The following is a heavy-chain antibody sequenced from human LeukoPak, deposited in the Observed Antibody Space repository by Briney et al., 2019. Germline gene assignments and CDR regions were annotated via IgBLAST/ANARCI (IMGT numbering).Heavy chain of an antibody. CDR2: IYYSGST. V-gene: IGHV4-59*01. CDR1: GDSISSYY. CDR3: ARDRSRDVYNLAY. D-gene: IGHD5-24*01. J-gene: IGHJ4*02. Sequence: SETLSLTCTVSGDSISSYYWSWIRQPPGKGLEWIGYIYYSGSTNYNPSLKSRVTISLETSKNQFSLKLSSVTAADTAVYYCARDRSRDVYNLAYWGQGTLVTVSS.